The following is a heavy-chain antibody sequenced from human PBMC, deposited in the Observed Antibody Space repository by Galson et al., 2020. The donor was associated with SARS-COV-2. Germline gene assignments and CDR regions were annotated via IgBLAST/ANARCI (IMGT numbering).Heavy chain of an antibody. D-gene: IGHD6-25*01. J-gene: IGHJ5*02. CDR1: GGSISSNNW. V-gene: IGHV4-4*02. CDR2: IYHTGTT. Sequence: SETLSLTCVVSGGSISSNNWWCWVRQPPGKGLEWIGEIYHTGTTNDNPSLESRLIISVDKSKNQFSLRLTSVSAADTAVYYCARDGAGVAASTGALSSWGQGTLVTVSS. CDR3: ARDGAGVAASTGALSS.